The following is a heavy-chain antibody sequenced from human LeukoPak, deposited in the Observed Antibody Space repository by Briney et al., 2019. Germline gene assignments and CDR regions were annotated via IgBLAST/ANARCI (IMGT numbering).Heavy chain of an antibody. CDR3: ARGEGIVVVVAAHHNWFDP. CDR1: GGSISSSSYY. CDR2: IYYSGST. Sequence: PSETLSLTCTVSGGSISSSSYYWGWIRQPPGKGLEWIGSIYYSGSTYYNPSLKSRVTISVDTSKNQFSLKLSSVTAADTAVYYCARGEGIVVVVAAHHNWFDPWGQGTLVTVSS. J-gene: IGHJ5*02. D-gene: IGHD2-15*01. V-gene: IGHV4-39*07.